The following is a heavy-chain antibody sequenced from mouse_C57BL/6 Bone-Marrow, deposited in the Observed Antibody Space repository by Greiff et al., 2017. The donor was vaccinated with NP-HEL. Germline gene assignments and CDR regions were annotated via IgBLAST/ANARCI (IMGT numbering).Heavy chain of an antibody. J-gene: IGHJ1*03. CDR3: ARNSGTTVVATNYWYFDV. CDR1: GFSLTSYA. Sequence: VQLVESGPGLVAPSQSLSITCTVSGFSLTSYAISWVRQPPGKGLEWLGVIWTGGGTNYNSAPKSRLTISKDNSKSQVILKMNSLQTYDTARYYCARNSGTTVVATNYWYFDVWGTGTTVTVSS. V-gene: IGHV2-9-1*01. CDR2: IWTGGGT. D-gene: IGHD1-1*01.